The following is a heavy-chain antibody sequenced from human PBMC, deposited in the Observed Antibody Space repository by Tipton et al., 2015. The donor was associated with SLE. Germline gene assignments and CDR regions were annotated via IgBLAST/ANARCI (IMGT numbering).Heavy chain of an antibody. CDR1: GGSISSYY. CDR2: IYYSGST. D-gene: IGHD1-26*01. V-gene: IGHV4-59*12. Sequence: TLSLTCTVSGGSISSYYWSRIRQPPGKGLEWIGYIYYSGSTNYNLSLKSRVTISVDTSKNQFSLKLSSVIAADTAVYYCAREEGGSTPRLWGQGTLVTVSS. J-gene: IGHJ4*02. CDR3: AREEGGSTPRL.